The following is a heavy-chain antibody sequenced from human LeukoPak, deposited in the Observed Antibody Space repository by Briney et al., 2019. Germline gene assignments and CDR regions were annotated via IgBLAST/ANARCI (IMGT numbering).Heavy chain of an antibody. Sequence: ASVKVSCKASGYTFTGYYMHWVRQAPGQGLEWMGWINPNSGGTNYAQKFQGRVTMTRDTSISTAYMELSRLRSDDTAVYYCARVYNWNDGTDYWGQGTLVTVSS. V-gene: IGHV1-2*02. D-gene: IGHD1-1*01. CDR2: INPNSGGT. J-gene: IGHJ4*02. CDR3: ARVYNWNDGTDY. CDR1: GYTFTGYY.